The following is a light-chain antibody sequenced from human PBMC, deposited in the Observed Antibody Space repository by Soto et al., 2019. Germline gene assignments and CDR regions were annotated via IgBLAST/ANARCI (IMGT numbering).Light chain of an antibody. CDR2: GNS. CDR3: QSYDSGLSGVV. V-gene: IGLV1-40*01. J-gene: IGLJ3*02. CDR1: SSNIGAGYD. Sequence: QSVLTQPPSVSGAPGQRVIISCAGSSSNIGAGYDVHWYQQLPGTAPKLLIYGNSNRPSGVPDRFSGSKSGTSASLAITGLQAEDEADYSCQSYDSGLSGVVFGGGTKVTVL.